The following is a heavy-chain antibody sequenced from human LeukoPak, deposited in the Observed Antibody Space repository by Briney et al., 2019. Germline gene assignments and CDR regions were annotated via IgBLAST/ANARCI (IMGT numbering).Heavy chain of an antibody. CDR2: ISHSGRT. J-gene: IGHJ4*02. D-gene: IGHD3-22*01. CDR3: ARVNQEDYYDSSGYYSPFDF. Sequence: SQTLSLTCTVSDGSITTDDYFWSWIRQPPGKGLEWIGYISHSGRTYSNPSLKSRVTMSVDRSQNQSSLKLSSVTAADTAVYYCARVNQEDYYDSSGYYSPFDFWGQGTLVTVSS. V-gene: IGHV4-30-2*01. CDR1: DGSITTDDYF.